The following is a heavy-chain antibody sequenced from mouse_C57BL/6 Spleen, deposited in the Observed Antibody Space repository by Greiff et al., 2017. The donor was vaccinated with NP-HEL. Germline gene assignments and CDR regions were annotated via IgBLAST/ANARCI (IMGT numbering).Heavy chain of an antibody. CDR3: ARGGIRGGNSPFDY. D-gene: IGHD2-1*01. CDR1: GYAFSSYW. Sequence: QVQLKQSGAELVKPGASVKISCKASGYAFSSYWMNWVKQRPGKGLEWIGQIYPGDGDTNYNGKFKGKATLTADKSSSTAYMQLSSLTSEDSAVYFCARGGIRGGNSPFDYWGQGTTLTVSS. J-gene: IGHJ2*01. V-gene: IGHV1-80*01. CDR2: IYPGDGDT.